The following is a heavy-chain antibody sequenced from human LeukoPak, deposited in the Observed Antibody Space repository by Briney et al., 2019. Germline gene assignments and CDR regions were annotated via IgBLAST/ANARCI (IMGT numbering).Heavy chain of an antibody. J-gene: IGHJ4*02. Sequence: ASVKVSCKASGHTFSGYYIHWVRQAPGQGLEWMGWISAYNGNTNYAQKLQGRVTMTTDTSTSTAYMELRSLRSDDTAVYYCARDDGPSYFDYWGQGTLVTVSS. V-gene: IGHV1-18*01. CDR1: GHTFSGYY. CDR2: ISAYNGNT. CDR3: ARDDGPSYFDY.